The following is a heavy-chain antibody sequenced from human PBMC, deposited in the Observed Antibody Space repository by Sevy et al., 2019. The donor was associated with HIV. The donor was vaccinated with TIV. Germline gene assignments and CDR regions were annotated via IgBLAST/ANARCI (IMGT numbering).Heavy chain of an antibody. Sequence: GGSLRLSCAASGFNIRFYWMLWVRQAPGKGLEWVANINEYGSTKYYLESVKGRFTISRDNAENSVFLQMNSLRVEDTAVYYCVRALFKADSLWGQGTLVTVSS. D-gene: IGHD2-21*01. J-gene: IGHJ4*02. CDR1: GFNIRFYW. CDR2: INEYGSTK. CDR3: VRALFKADSL. V-gene: IGHV3-7*01.